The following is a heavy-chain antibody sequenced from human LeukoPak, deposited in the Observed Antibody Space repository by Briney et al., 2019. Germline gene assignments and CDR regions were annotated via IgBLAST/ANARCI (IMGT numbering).Heavy chain of an antibody. D-gene: IGHD3-22*01. CDR3: ARLYYDSSGYYYFDY. J-gene: IGHJ4*02. Sequence: SETLSLTCAVSGGSVSTSYYWSWIRQPPGKGLEWIGYFYSGSTNYNPSLRSRVTISVDTSKNQFSLKLSSVTAADTAVYYCARLYYDSSGYYYFDYWGQGTLVTISS. CDR1: GGSVSTSYY. V-gene: IGHV4-59*02. CDR2: FYSGST.